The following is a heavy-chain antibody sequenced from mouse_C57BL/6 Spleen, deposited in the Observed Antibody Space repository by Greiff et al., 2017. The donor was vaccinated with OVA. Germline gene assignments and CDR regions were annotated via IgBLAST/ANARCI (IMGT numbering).Heavy chain of an antibody. J-gene: IGHJ3*01. CDR2: ILPGSGST. D-gene: IGHD1-1*01. CDR3: ASLSYYGSSSFAY. CDR1: GYTFTGYW. V-gene: IGHV1-9*01. Sequence: QVQLKQSGAELMKPGASVKLSCKASGYTFTGYWIEWVKQRPGHGLEWIGEILPGSGSTNYNEKLKGKATFTADTSSNPAYMQLRTLTTEDSAIFYGASLSYYGSSSFAYWGQGTLVTVSA.